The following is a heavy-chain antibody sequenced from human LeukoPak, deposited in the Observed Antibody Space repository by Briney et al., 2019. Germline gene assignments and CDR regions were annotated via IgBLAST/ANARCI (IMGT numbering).Heavy chain of an antibody. CDR2: INPNSGGT. Sequence: ASVKVSCKASGYTFTGYYMHWGRQAPGQGLEWMGWINPNSGGTNYAQKFQGRVTMTRDTSISTAYMELSRLRSDDTAVYYCARGRWIQLWLPVYAFDIWGPGTMVTVSS. D-gene: IGHD5-18*01. V-gene: IGHV1-2*02. CDR1: GYTFTGYY. CDR3: ARGRWIQLWLPVYAFDI. J-gene: IGHJ3*02.